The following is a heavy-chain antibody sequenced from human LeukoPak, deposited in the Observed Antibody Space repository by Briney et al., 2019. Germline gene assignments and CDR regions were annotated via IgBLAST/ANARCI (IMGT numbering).Heavy chain of an antibody. CDR2: ISSSSRYI. J-gene: IGHJ4*02. D-gene: IGHD5-18*01. V-gene: IGHV3-21*01. CDR3: ARYTAAGFDY. CDR1: GVTFSRYS. Sequence: RGTPRLSCADSGVTFSRYSMNWVREAPGEGVEWGSSISSSSRYIYYAASVKGRFTITRDNAKNSLYLQMNSLRAEDTAVYYCARYTAAGFDYWGQGTLVTVSS.